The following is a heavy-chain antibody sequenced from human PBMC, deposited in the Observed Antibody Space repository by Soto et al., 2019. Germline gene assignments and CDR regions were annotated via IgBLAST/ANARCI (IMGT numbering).Heavy chain of an antibody. CDR1: GFTFSNYG. CDR3: ARVGSIAARPNSYYYYAMDV. D-gene: IGHD6-6*01. V-gene: IGHV3-33*01. CDR2: IWYDGSNK. Sequence: SLRLSCAASGFTFSNYGMHWVHQAPGKGLEWVAVIWYDGSNKYYADSVKGRFTISRDNSKNTLYLQMSSLRAEDTAVYYCARVGSIAARPNSYYYYAMDVWGQGTTVTVSS. J-gene: IGHJ6*02.